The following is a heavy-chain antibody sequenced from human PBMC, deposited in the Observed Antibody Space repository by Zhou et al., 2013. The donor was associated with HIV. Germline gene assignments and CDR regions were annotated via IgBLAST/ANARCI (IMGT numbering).Heavy chain of an antibody. J-gene: IGHJ4*02. Sequence: QVQLVQSGAEVKKPGSSVKVSCKASGGTFSRYAFSWVRQAPGQGLEWMGRIIPILDITNYAQNFKGRVTITADKSTSTAYMELSSLRSDDTAVYYCARDGQYSSSSDYFDYWGQGTLVTVSS. CDR3: ARDGQYSSSSDYFDY. CDR1: GGTFSRYA. D-gene: IGHD6-6*01. V-gene: IGHV1-69*04. CDR2: IIPILDIT.